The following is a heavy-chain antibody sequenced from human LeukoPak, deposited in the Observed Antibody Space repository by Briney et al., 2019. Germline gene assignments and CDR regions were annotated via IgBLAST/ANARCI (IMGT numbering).Heavy chain of an antibody. D-gene: IGHD3-10*01. Sequence: GASVKVSCKASGYTFTSYAMHWVRQAPGQRLEWMGWINVGNGNTKYSQEFQGRVTISRDTSASTAYMELSSLRSEDTAVYYCARDYYGSGSYLLYYYYMDVWGKGTTVTVSS. CDR2: INVGNGNT. V-gene: IGHV1-3*03. CDR3: ARDYYGSGSYLLYYYYMDV. J-gene: IGHJ6*03. CDR1: GYTFTSYA.